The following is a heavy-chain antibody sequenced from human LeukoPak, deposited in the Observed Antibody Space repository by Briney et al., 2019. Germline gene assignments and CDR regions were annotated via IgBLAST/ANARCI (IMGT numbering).Heavy chain of an antibody. CDR3: ARGAGMYPFDV. V-gene: IGHV3-23*01. Sequence: GGSLRLSCAASGFTFSSYAMSWVRQAPGKGLEWVSTIVGSGDSTYYTDSVRGRFTISRDNSKYTLYLQMNSPRAEDTAVYYCARGAGMYPFDVWGQGTMVTVSS. D-gene: IGHD1-26*01. J-gene: IGHJ3*01. CDR2: IVGSGDST. CDR1: GFTFSSYA.